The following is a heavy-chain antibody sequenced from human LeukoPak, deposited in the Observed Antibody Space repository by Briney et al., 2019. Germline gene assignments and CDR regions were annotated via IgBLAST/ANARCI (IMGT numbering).Heavy chain of an antibody. CDR1: GFTFSSYG. CDR3: AKGPVLWGPVPYYFDY. V-gene: IGHV3-30*02. D-gene: IGHD3-10*01. J-gene: IGHJ4*02. Sequence: GGSLRLSCAASGFTFSSYGMHWVRQAPGKGLEWVAFIRYDGSNKYYADSVKGRFTISRDNSKNTLYLQMNSLRAEDTAVYYCAKGPVLWGPVPYYFDYWGQGTLVTVSS. CDR2: IRYDGSNK.